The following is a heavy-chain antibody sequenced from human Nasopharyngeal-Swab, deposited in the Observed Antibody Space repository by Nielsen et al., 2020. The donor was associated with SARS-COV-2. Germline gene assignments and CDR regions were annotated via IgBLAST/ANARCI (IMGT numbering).Heavy chain of an antibody. D-gene: IGHD5-24*01. CDR1: GGSISSGSYY. CDR3: AREVAADGYYYYYGMDV. CDR2: IYTSGST. V-gene: IGHV4-61*02. J-gene: IGHJ6*02. Sequence: SETLSLTCTVSGGSISSGSYYWSWIRQPAGKGLEWIGRIYTSGSTNYNPSLKSRVTISVDTSKNQFSLKLSSVTAADTAVYYCAREVAADGYYYYYGMDVWGQGTTVTVSS.